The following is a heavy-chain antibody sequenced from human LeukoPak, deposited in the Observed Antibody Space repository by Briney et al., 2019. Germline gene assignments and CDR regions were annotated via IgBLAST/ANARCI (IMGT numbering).Heavy chain of an antibody. D-gene: IGHD3-22*01. V-gene: IGHV4-59*01. CDR2: IYYSGST. CDR3: ARGDHSSGYYSPYYFDY. J-gene: IGHJ4*02. Sequence: SETLSLTCTASGGSISSYYWSWIRQPPGKGLEWIGYIYYSGSTNYNPSLKSRVTISVDTSKNQFSLKLSSVTAADTAVYYCARGDHSSGYYSPYYFDYWGQGTLVTVSS. CDR1: GGSISSYY.